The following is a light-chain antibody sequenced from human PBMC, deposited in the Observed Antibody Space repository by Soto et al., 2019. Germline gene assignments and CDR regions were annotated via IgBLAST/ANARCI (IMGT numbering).Light chain of an antibody. CDR3: CSYAGGHTSLL. V-gene: IGLV2-11*01. Sequence: QSALTQPRSVSGSPGQSVTISCTGTSSDVGGYNYVSWYQQHPGTVPKLMNYDVSNRPSGVPDRFSGSKSGNTASLTISGLQAEDEADYYCCSYAGGHTSLLFGGGTKLTVL. CDR2: DVS. CDR1: SSDVGGYNY. J-gene: IGLJ2*01.